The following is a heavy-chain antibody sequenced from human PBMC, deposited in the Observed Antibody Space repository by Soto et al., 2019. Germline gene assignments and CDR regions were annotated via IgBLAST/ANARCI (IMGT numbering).Heavy chain of an antibody. J-gene: IGHJ6*02. V-gene: IGHV1-18*01. D-gene: IGHD2-15*01. Sequence: QVQLVQSGPEVKKPGASVKVSCKASGYIFSNYGIAWVRQAPGQGPEWMGWISGYNGNTNSVQKHRGRATITKDTNTTTDQIELRSMTSDEAVEYYGGRGRYSSGGIEVWGQGTTVIVSS. CDR2: ISGYNGNT. CDR1: GYIFSNYG. CDR3: GRGRYSSGGIEV.